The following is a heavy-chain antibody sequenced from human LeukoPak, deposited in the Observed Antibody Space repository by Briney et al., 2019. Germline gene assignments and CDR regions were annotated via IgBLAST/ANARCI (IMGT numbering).Heavy chain of an antibody. CDR3: TRDLYDYVWGSYRYTNAWFDP. D-gene: IGHD3-16*02. J-gene: IGHJ5*02. V-gene: IGHV4-39*02. CDR1: GGSISSSSYY. CDR2: IYYSGST. Sequence: SETLSLTCTVSGGSISSSSYYWGWIRQPPGKGLEWIGSIYYSGSTYYNPSLKSRVTISVDTSKNQFSLKLSSVTAADTAVYYCTRDLYDYVWGSYRYTNAWFDPWGQGTLVTVSS.